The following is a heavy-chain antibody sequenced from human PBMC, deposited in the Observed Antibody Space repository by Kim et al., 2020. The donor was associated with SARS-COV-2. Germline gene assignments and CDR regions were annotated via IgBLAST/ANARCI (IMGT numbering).Heavy chain of an antibody. Sequence: SETLSLTCTVSGGSINNYYWSWIRQPPGEGLEWIGYIFYTGSTNYNPSLKSRVTISVDASKNQFSLKLTSMTAADTAVYYCARDGRGTANGMDVWGQGTT. V-gene: IGHV4-59*01. J-gene: IGHJ6*02. CDR2: IFYTGST. CDR3: ARDGRGTANGMDV. D-gene: IGHD5-18*01. CDR1: GGSINNYY.